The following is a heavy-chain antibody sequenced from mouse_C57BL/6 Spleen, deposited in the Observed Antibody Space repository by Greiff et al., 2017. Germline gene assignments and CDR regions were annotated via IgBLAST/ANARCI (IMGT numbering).Heavy chain of an antibody. D-gene: IGHD1-1*01. CDR3: TRRHYYGSSHYFDY. Sequence: QVQLKESGAELVRPGASVTLSCKASGYTFTDYEMHWVKQTPVHGLEWIGAIDPETGGTAYNQKFKGKAILTADKSSSTAYMELRSLTSEDSAVYYCTRRHYYGSSHYFDYWGQGTTLTVSS. V-gene: IGHV1-15*01. CDR2: IDPETGGT. J-gene: IGHJ2*01. CDR1: GYTFTDYE.